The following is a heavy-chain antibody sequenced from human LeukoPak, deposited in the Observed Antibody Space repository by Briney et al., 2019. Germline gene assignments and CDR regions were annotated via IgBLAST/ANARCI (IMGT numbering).Heavy chain of an antibody. J-gene: IGHJ4*02. Sequence: PSETLSLTCAVYGGSFSGYYWSWIRQPPGKGLEWIGEINHSGSTNYNLSLKSRVTISVDTSKNQFSLKLSSVTAADTAVYYCADSGSYSMAYWGQGTLVTVSS. CDR1: GGSFSGYY. D-gene: IGHD1-26*01. CDR3: ADSGSYSMAY. V-gene: IGHV4-34*01. CDR2: INHSGST.